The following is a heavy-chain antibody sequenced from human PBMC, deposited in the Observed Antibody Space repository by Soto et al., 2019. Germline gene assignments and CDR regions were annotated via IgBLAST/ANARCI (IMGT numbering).Heavy chain of an antibody. J-gene: IGHJ5*02. CDR2: IGGDGRST. Sequence: AESLCLSCAASGCSITDYYRAWIRQAPGRGLEWIAFIGGDGRSTRYADSVNGRFTLSRDNANNSLSLPMNSLRADDTAIYYCVRDSASTVVVPDGEGDNWSDPWGQGTLVTVSS. D-gene: IGHD2-15*01. CDR1: GCSITDYY. V-gene: IGHV3-11*06. CDR3: VRDSASTVVVPDGEGDNWSDP.